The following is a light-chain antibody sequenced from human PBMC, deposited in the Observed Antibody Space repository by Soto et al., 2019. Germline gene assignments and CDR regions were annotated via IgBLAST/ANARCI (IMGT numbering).Light chain of an antibody. CDR3: QQRDKWPRK. CDR1: QSGSSY. CDR2: GAS. J-gene: IGKJ1*01. Sequence: IVLTQSLYTLYGTTFETATLSFRASQSGSSYLAWYQQKPGQAPRLLIYGASNRATGIPARFSGSGSGTDFTLTISSLEPEDFAIYYCQQRDKWPRKFGEGTKVDIK. V-gene: IGKV3-11*01.